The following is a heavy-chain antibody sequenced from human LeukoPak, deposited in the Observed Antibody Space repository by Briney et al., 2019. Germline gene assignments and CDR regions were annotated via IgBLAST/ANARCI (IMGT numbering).Heavy chain of an antibody. Sequence: SVQVSCKAPGGSFGRYAISWVRQAPGQGLEWMGGIVPILGTANYAQKFQGRVTITADDSTGTAYMELTSLRSADTAVYYCARSQGYSYGSSYWGQGTLVTVSS. V-gene: IGHV1-69*13. D-gene: IGHD5-18*01. CDR2: IVPILGTA. CDR1: GGSFGRYA. J-gene: IGHJ4*02. CDR3: ARSQGYSYGSSY.